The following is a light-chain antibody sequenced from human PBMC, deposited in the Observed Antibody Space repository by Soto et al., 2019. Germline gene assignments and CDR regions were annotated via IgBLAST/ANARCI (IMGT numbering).Light chain of an antibody. V-gene: IGKV1-39*01. CDR2: AAS. Sequence: DIRMTQSPSSQSASVGDRITITCRASLSISSSLNWYQQKPGKAPRLLIYAASRLQSGAPSRFSGSGSGTDFTLTITSLQPEDFATYYCQQSYITPRTFGQGTKVDI. CDR1: LSISSS. CDR3: QQSYITPRT. J-gene: IGKJ1*01.